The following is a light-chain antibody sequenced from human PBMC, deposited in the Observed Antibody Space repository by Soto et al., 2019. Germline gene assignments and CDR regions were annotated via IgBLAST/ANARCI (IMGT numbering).Light chain of an antibody. Sequence: QSVLTQPPSASGTPGQRVTISCSGGTSSIGRNYVYWYQQLPGTAPNLVIYRNNQRPSGVPDRFSGSKSGTSASLAIRGLRSEDEADYYCAAWDDSLSGLYVFGTGTKLTVL. J-gene: IGLJ1*01. CDR3: AAWDDSLSGLYV. CDR1: TSSIGRNY. V-gene: IGLV1-47*01. CDR2: RNN.